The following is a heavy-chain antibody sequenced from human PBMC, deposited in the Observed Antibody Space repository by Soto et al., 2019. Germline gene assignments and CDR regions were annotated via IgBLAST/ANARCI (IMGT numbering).Heavy chain of an antibody. D-gene: IGHD2-2*01. V-gene: IGHV5-51*01. CDR2: IYPGDSDT. CDR1: GYSFSDYW. J-gene: IGHJ4*01. Sequence: GEYLKISWNASGYSFSDYWIVWVRQMPVRGLEWMGIIYPGDSDTRYSASFQGQVTISADKSISTTFLQWSSLKASDTAMYYCDILVQYCSTNTGCVDNCRHGTPVTVS. CDR3: DILVQYCSTNTGCVDN.